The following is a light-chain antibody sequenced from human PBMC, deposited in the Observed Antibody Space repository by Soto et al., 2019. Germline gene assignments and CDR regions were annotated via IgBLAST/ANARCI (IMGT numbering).Light chain of an antibody. CDR1: QSISSY. CDR3: QQYYSFPPT. V-gene: IGKV1D-8*01. J-gene: IGKJ1*01. Sequence: IHMTQSPSSLSASVGDRVTITCRASQSISSYLAWYQQKPGKAPELLIYAASTLQSGVPSRFSGSGSGTDFTLTISCLQSEDFATYYCQQYYSFPPTFGQGTKAAIK. CDR2: AAS.